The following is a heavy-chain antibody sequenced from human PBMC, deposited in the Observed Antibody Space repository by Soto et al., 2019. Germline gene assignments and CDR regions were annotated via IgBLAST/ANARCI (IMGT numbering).Heavy chain of an antibody. V-gene: IGHV1-69*13. CDR1: GGTFSSYA. CDR2: IIPIFGTA. CDR3: AREILVGYCSSTSCFTNNWFDP. J-gene: IGHJ5*02. Sequence: ASVKVSCKASGGTFSSYAISWVRQAPGQGLEWMGGIIPIFGTANYAQKFQGRVTITADESTSTAYMELSSLRSEDTAVYYCAREILVGYCSSTSCFTNNWFDPWGQGTLVTVSS. D-gene: IGHD2-2*02.